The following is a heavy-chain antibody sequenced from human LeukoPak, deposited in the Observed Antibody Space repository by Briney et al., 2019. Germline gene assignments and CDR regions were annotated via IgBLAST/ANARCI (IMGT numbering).Heavy chain of an antibody. Sequence: PSETLSLTCAVYGGSFSGYYWSWLRQPPGKGLEWIGEINHSGSTNYNPSLKSRVTISVDTSKNQFSLKLSSVAAADTAVYYCARDSDSLDYWGQGTLVTVSS. V-gene: IGHV4-34*01. J-gene: IGHJ4*02. D-gene: IGHD6-13*01. CDR3: ARDSDSLDY. CDR2: INHSGST. CDR1: GGSFSGYY.